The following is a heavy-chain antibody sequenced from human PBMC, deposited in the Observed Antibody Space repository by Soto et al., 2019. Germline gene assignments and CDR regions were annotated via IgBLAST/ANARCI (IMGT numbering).Heavy chain of an antibody. CDR3: ANSMIVVADDAFDI. V-gene: IGHV3-30*18. CDR1: GFTFGSYG. CDR2: ISYDGSNK. D-gene: IGHD3-22*01. Sequence: QVRLVESGGGVVQPGRSLRLSCAASGFTFGSYGMHWVRQAPGKGLEWVAVISYDGSNKYYADSVKGRFTISRDNSKNTLYLQMNSLRAEDTAVYYCANSMIVVADDAFDIWGQGTMVTVSS. J-gene: IGHJ3*02.